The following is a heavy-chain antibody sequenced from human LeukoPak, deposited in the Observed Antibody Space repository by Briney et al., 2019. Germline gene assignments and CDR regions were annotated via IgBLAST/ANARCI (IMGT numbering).Heavy chain of an antibody. CDR3: AKSPEGVRNY. V-gene: IGHV3-23*01. CDR1: GFTFSSYV. Sequence: LPGGSLRLSCVASGFTFSSYVTSWVRQAPGKGLEWVSAISGSGGSTYYADSVKGRFTISRDNSKNTLYMQMNSLRAEDTAVYYCAKSPEGVRNYWGQGTLVTVSS. D-gene: IGHD2-2*01. J-gene: IGHJ4*02. CDR2: ISGSGGST.